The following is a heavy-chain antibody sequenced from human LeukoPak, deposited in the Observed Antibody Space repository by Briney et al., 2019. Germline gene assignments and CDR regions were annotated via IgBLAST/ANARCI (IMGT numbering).Heavy chain of an antibody. CDR1: GGSLSSGDYY. CDR3: ARVRLAGRDAFDI. D-gene: IGHD3-10*01. V-gene: IGHV4-30-4*01. J-gene: IGHJ3*02. CDR2: IYYSGST. Sequence: SQTLSLTRTVSGGSLSSGDYYWRWIPQPTGKGLEWIGYIYYSGSTYYNPSLKSRVTISVDTSKNQFSLKLSSVTAADTAVYYCARVRLAGRDAFDIWGQGTMVTVSS.